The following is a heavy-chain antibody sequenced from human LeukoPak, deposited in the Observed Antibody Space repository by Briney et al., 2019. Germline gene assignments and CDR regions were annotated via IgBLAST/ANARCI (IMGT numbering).Heavy chain of an antibody. D-gene: IGHD5-24*01. J-gene: IGHJ4*02. CDR3: ARAQENGYNPLPLDY. V-gene: IGHV4-59*01. CDR1: GGSISSYY. Sequence: PSETLSLTCTVSGGSISSYYWSWIRQPPGKGLEWIGYIYYSGSTNYNPYLKSRVTISVDTSKNQFSLKLSSVTAADTAVYYCARAQENGYNPLPLDYWGQGTLVTVSS. CDR2: IYYSGST.